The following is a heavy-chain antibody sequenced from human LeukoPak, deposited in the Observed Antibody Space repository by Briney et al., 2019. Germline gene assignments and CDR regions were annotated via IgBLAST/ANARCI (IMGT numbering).Heavy chain of an antibody. V-gene: IGHV3-30-3*02. Sequence: PGGSLRLSCAASGITFNNYDMHWVRQAPGQGLEWVAVVSYDGSKKYYADSVKGRFTISRDNSKNTLYLQMNSLRAEDTAVYYCAKPTYYYDNSGYYSQKGLDYWGQGTLVTVSS. CDR1: GITFNNYD. D-gene: IGHD3-22*01. J-gene: IGHJ4*02. CDR3: AKPTYYYDNSGYYSQKGLDY. CDR2: VSYDGSKK.